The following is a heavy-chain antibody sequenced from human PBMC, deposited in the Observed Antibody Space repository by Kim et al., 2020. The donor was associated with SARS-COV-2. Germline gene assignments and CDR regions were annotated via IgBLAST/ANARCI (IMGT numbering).Heavy chain of an antibody. CDR2: IIPIFGTA. CDR1: GGTFSSYA. D-gene: IGHD6-19*01. V-gene: IGHV1-69*13. J-gene: IGHJ1*01. CDR3: ARAQWLVLSGAEYFQH. Sequence: SVKVSCKASGGTFSSYAISWVRQAPGQGLEWMGGIIPIFGTANYAQKFQGRVTITADESTSTAYMELSSLRSEDTAVYYCARAQWLVLSGAEYFQHWGQGTLVTVSS.